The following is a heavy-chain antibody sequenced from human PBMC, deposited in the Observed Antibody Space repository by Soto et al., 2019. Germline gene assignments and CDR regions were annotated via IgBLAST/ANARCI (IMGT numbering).Heavy chain of an antibody. V-gene: IGHV3-30*18. CDR2: ISYDGSNK. Sequence: GGSLRLSCAASGFTFSSYGMHWVRQAPGKGLEWVAVISYDGSNKYYADSVKGRFTISRDNSKNTLYLQMNSLRAEDTAGYYCAKDIRTAVYSGLPREYEYYYYYGMDVWGQGTTVTVSS. J-gene: IGHJ6*02. D-gene: IGHD5-12*01. CDR1: GFTFSSYG. CDR3: AKDIRTAVYSGLPREYEYYYYYGMDV.